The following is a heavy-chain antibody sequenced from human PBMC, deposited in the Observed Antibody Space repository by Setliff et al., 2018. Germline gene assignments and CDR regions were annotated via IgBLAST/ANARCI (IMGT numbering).Heavy chain of an antibody. J-gene: IGHJ4*02. D-gene: IGHD3-22*01. V-gene: IGHV3-30*02. CDR3: ARVYFYDSKQPPDY. Sequence: GGSLRLSCAASGFNFGSYGMHWVHQAPGKGLEWVAFIRFDGTTKYYADSVKGRFTISRDNSQNTLYLQMDSLRPEDTAVYYCARVYFYDSKQPPDYWGQGTLVTVSS. CDR2: IRFDGTTK. CDR1: GFNFGSYG.